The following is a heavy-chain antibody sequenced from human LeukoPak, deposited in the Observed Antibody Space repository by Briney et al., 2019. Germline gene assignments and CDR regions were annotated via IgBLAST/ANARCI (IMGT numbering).Heavy chain of an antibody. CDR3: AKDSDMVRGVNWFDP. Sequence: GGSLRLSCAASGFTFSSYAMSWVRQAPGKGLEGVSAISGSGASTYYADSVKGRFTISRDNSKNTLYLQMNSLRAEDTAVYYCAKDSDMVRGVNWFDPWGQGTLVTVSS. J-gene: IGHJ5*02. D-gene: IGHD3-10*01. V-gene: IGHV3-23*01. CDR2: ISGSGAST. CDR1: GFTFSSYA.